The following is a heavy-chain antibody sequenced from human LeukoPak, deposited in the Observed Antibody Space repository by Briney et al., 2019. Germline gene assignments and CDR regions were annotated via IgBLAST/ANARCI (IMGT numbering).Heavy chain of an antibody. CDR1: GFPFCTYW. CDR2: INSDGRST. Sequence: GGSLRLSCAASGFPFCTYWMHCVRQPPGKGLVWVSRINSDGRSTNYAPPVKGRLTISRDNAKTTLYLQMNSLRAEDTAVYYCARGFDAFDIWGQGTMVTVSS. V-gene: IGHV3-74*01. CDR3: ARGFDAFDI. J-gene: IGHJ3*02.